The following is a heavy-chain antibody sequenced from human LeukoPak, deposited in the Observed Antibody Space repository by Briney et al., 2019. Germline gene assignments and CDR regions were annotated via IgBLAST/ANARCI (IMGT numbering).Heavy chain of an antibody. CDR3: ARAVVSTINHFRDFDY. Sequence: GGSLRLSCAASGFTFSSYWMHWVRQAPGKGLVWVSRINSDGSSTSYADSVKGRFTISRDNAKNTLYLQMNSLRAEDTAVYYCARAVVSTINHFRDFDYWGQGTLVTVSS. V-gene: IGHV3-74*01. D-gene: IGHD5/OR15-5a*01. CDR2: INSDGSST. CDR1: GFTFSSYW. J-gene: IGHJ4*02.